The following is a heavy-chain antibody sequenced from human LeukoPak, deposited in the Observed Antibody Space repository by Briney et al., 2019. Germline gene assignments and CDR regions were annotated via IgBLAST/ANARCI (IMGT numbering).Heavy chain of an antibody. CDR1: GFTFSSYS. CDR3: ARVGSAAAGTRLFDY. CDR2: ISSSSSYI. V-gene: IGHV3-21*01. J-gene: IGHJ4*02. Sequence: GWSLRLSCAASGFTFSSYSMNWVRQAPGKGLEWVSSISSSSSYIYYADSVKGRFTISRDNAKNSLYLQMNSLRAEDTAVYYCARVGSAAAGTRLFDYWGQGTLVTVSS. D-gene: IGHD6-13*01.